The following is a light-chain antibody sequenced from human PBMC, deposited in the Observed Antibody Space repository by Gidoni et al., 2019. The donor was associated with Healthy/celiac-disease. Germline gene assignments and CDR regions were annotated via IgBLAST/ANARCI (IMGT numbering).Light chain of an antibody. CDR2: AAS. CDR3: QQSYSTPPT. Sequence: DIQMTQSPSSLSASVGDRVTITYRASQSISSYLNWYQQKPGKAPKLLIYAASSLQSGVPSRLSGSGSGTDFTLTISSLQPEDFATYYWQQSYSTPPTFGQGTKVEIK. CDR1: QSISSY. J-gene: IGKJ1*01. V-gene: IGKV1-39*01.